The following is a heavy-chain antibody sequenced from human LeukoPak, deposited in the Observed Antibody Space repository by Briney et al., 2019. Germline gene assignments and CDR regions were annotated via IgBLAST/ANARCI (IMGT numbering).Heavy chain of an antibody. CDR1: GHTFTGYY. CDR2: INPNSGGT. CDR3: ARDHPSSIAARPRWFDP. J-gene: IGHJ5*02. Sequence: ASVKVSCKASGHTFTGYYMHWVRQAPGQGLEWMGRINPNSGGTNYAQKFQGRVTMTRDTSISTAYMELSRLRSDDTAVYYCARDHPSSIAARPRWFDPWGQGTLVTVSS. V-gene: IGHV1-2*06. D-gene: IGHD6-6*01.